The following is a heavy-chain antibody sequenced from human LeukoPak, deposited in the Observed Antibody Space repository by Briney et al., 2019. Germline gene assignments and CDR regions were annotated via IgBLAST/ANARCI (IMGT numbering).Heavy chain of an antibody. J-gene: IGHJ4*02. D-gene: IGHD3-22*01. CDR1: GFTVRSNY. V-gene: IGHV3-66*01. CDR3: ASARYYDSSGYYYSHYFDY. CDR2: IYSGGST. Sequence: GGSLRLSCAVSGFTVRSNYMSWVRQAPGKGLGWVSVIYSGGSTYYADSVKARFTISRDNSKNTLYLQMNSLRAEDTAVYYCASARYYDSSGYYYSHYFDYWGQGTLVTVSS.